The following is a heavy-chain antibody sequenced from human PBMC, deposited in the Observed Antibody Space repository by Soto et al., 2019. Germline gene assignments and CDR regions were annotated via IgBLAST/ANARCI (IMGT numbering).Heavy chain of an antibody. CDR3: TRDPDTYYDYIWGSCPDR. CDR1: GFTFSTYG. Sequence: QVQLVESGGGVVQPGRSLRLSCAASGFTFSTYGMHWVRQAPGKGLEWVAVISDDGSNKYYADSVKGRFTISRDNSKNTLYLQMNSLRAEDTAVFYCTRDPDTYYDYIWGSCPDRWGQGTLVTVSS. D-gene: IGHD3-16*01. V-gene: IGHV3-30*03. J-gene: IGHJ5*02. CDR2: ISDDGSNK.